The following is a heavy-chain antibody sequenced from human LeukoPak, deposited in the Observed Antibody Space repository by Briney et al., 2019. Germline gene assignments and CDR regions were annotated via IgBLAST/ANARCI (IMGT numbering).Heavy chain of an antibody. V-gene: IGHV4-59*08. CDR1: GGSISSYY. Sequence: PSETLCLTRTVSGGSISSYYRSWIRQPPGKGLEWIGYIYYSGSTNYNPSLKSRVTISVGTSKNQFSLKLSSVTAADTAVYYCARHCSGGSCYPGYYYYGMDVWGQAATATDSS. J-gene: IGHJ6*02. CDR2: IYYSGST. CDR3: ARHCSGGSCYPGYYYYGMDV. D-gene: IGHD2-15*01.